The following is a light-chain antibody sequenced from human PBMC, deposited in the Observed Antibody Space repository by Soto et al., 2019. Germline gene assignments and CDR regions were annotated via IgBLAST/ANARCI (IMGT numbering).Light chain of an antibody. Sequence: QSVLTQPPSVSGVPGQRVTISCTGSSSNIGAGYDVHWYQHLPGTAPKLLIYGNSNRPSGVPDRFSGSKSGTSASLAITGLQAEDEADYYCQSYDSSLSGWVFGTGTKVTVL. CDR2: GNS. V-gene: IGLV1-40*01. CDR1: SSNIGAGYD. J-gene: IGLJ1*01. CDR3: QSYDSSLSGWV.